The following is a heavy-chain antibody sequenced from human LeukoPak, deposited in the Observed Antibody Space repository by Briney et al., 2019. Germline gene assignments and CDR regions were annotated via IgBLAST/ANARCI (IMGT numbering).Heavy chain of an antibody. V-gene: IGHV1-18*01. Sequence: ASVKVSRKASGYTFTSYGISWVRQAPGQGLEWMGWISAYNGNTNYAQKLQGRVTMTTDTSTSTAYMELRSLRSDDTAVYYCARDGPSGYCSSTSCYTLPFDPWGQGTLVTVSS. D-gene: IGHD2-2*02. CDR3: ARDGPSGYCSSTSCYTLPFDP. CDR1: GYTFTSYG. CDR2: ISAYNGNT. J-gene: IGHJ5*02.